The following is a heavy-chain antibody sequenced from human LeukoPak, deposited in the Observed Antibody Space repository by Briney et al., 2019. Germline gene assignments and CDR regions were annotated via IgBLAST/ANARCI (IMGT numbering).Heavy chain of an antibody. CDR1: GFTFSSYW. Sequence: GGSLRLSCAASGFTFSSYWMSWARQAPGKGLEWVANIKQDGSEKYYVDSVKGRFTISRDNAKNSLYLQMNSLRAEDTAVYYCARGKWELLNYFDYWGQGTLVTVSS. D-gene: IGHD1-26*01. V-gene: IGHV3-7*01. CDR3: ARGKWELLNYFDY. CDR2: IKQDGSEK. J-gene: IGHJ4*02.